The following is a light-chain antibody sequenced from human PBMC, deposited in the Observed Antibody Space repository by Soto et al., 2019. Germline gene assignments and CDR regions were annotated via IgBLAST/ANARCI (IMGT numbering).Light chain of an antibody. J-gene: IGLJ2*01. CDR2: DNN. Sequence: QSVLTQPPSVSAAPGQKVTISCSGSSSNIGNNYVSWYQQVPGTAPKLLIYDNNKRPSGIPDRFSGSKSGTSATLGITGLQTGDEADYYCGTWDSSLSFVVFGGGTQLTVL. CDR1: SSNIGNNY. CDR3: GTWDSSLSFVV. V-gene: IGLV1-51*01.